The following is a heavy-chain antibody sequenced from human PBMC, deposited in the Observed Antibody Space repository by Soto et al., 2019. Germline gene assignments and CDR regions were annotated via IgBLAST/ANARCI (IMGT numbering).Heavy chain of an antibody. D-gene: IGHD3-3*02. Sequence: ASETLSLTCAVSGDSISSSSYYWAWIRQPPGKGLEWIGSIHYRANSYYSPSLKSRITISVDTSKNQISLRLSSVTAADTAVYYCARPLQLAVSGFDPWGQGTLVT. CDR3: ARPLQLAVSGFDP. CDR1: GDSISSSSYY. CDR2: IHYRANS. V-gene: IGHV4-39*01. J-gene: IGHJ5*02.